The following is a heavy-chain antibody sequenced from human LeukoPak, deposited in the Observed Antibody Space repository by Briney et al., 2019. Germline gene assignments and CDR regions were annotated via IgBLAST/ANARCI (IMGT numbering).Heavy chain of an antibody. CDR1: GFTLSDYW. CDR2: IDQDESEE. J-gene: IGHJ4*02. V-gene: IGHV3-7*01. CDR3: ARESTRDRPGC. Sequence: GGSLRLSCAASGFTLSDYWMSWVRQAPGKGLEWVGNIDQDESEENYVDSVNGRFTISGDDAKNLLCLQMSSLRAEDTAVYYCARESTRDRPGCWGQGTLVTVSS. D-gene: IGHD6-19*01.